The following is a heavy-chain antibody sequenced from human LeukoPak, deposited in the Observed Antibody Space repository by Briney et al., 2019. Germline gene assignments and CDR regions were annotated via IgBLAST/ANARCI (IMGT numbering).Heavy chain of an antibody. CDR3: AIDSSLFDAFDI. CDR2: IIPIFGTA. D-gene: IGHD3-22*01. J-gene: IGHJ3*02. CDR1: GGTFSSYA. Sequence: ASVKVSCKASGGTFSSYAISWVRQAPGQGLEWMGGIIPIFGTANYAQKFQGRVTITADKSTSTAYMELSSLRSEDTAVYYCAIDSSLFDAFDIWGQGTMVTVSS. V-gene: IGHV1-69*06.